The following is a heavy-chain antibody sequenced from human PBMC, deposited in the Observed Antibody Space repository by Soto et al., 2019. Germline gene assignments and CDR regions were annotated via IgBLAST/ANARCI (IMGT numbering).Heavy chain of an antibody. D-gene: IGHD3-22*01. J-gene: IGHJ5*02. V-gene: IGHV4-39*01. CDR2: IYHSGST. Sequence: SETLSLTCAVSGGSISSSSYYWGWVRQPPGKGLEWIGSIYHSGSTNYNPSLKSRVTISVDTSKNQFSLKLTSVTAADTAVYYCARLNYYDSSGQNWFDPWGQGTPVTVSS. CDR1: GGSISSSSYY. CDR3: ARLNYYDSSGQNWFDP.